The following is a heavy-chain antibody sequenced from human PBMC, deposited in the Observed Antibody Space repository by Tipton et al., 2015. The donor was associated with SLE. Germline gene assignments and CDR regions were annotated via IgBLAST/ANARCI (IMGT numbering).Heavy chain of an antibody. D-gene: IGHD3-22*01. CDR1: GYSISSGYY. CDR2: IYHSGST. Sequence: TLSLTCAVSGYSISSGYYWGWIRQPPGKGLEWIGSIYHSGSTYYNPSLTSRVTISVDTSKNQFSLKLSSVTAADTAVYYCARQDYDSSGYYLQDFDYWGQGTLVTVSS. J-gene: IGHJ4*02. V-gene: IGHV4-38-2*01. CDR3: ARQDYDSSGYYLQDFDY.